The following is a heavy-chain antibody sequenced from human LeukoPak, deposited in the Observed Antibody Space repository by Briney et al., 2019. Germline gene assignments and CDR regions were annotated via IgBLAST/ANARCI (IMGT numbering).Heavy chain of an antibody. CDR2: ISSSGST. CDR3: ARWPTTRGTFDI. J-gene: IGHJ3*02. D-gene: IGHD1-26*01. Sequence: PSETLSLTCAVYGGSFSGYYWNWIRQPAGKGLEWIGRISSSGSTNYNASLKSRVTLSVDTSKNQFSLKLNSVTAADTAMYYCARWPTTRGTFDIWGQGSMVTVSS. CDR1: GGSFSGYY. V-gene: IGHV4-59*10.